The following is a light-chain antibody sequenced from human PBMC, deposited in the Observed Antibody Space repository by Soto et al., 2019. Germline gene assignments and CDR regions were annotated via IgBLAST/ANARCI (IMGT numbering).Light chain of an antibody. CDR1: SSNIGSNT. Sequence: QSVLTQPPSASGTPGQRVTISCSGSSSNIGSNTVNWYQQLPGTAPKLLIYSQNQRPSGVPDRFSGSKSGTSASLAISGLQSDDEADYFCAACDDSLSGPVFGGGTKLTVL. J-gene: IGLJ2*01. V-gene: IGLV1-44*01. CDR2: SQN. CDR3: AACDDSLSGPV.